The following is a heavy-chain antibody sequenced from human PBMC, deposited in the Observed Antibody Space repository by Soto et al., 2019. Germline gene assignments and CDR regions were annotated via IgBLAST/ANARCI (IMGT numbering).Heavy chain of an antibody. V-gene: IGHV2-70*11. CDR1: GFSLSTSGMC. CDR3: ARARRSPYYMDV. CDR2: IDWDDDK. J-gene: IGHJ6*03. D-gene: IGHD1-26*01. Sequence: SGPTLVKPTQTLTLTCTFSGFSLSTSGMCVSWIRQPPGKALEWLARIDWDDDKYYSTSLKTRLTITKDTSKNQVVLTMTNMDPVDTATYYGARARRSPYYMDVWGKGTTVTVSS.